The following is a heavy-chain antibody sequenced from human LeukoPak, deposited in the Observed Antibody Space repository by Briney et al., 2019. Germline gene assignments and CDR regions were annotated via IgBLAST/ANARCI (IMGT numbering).Heavy chain of an antibody. CDR2: INPNSGGT. D-gene: IGHD6-19*01. J-gene: IGHJ5*02. CDR1: GYTFTGYY. Sequence: ASVKVFCKASGYTFTGYYMHWVRQAPGQGLEWMGRINPNSGGTNYAQKFQGRVTMTRDTSISTAYMELSRLRSDDAAVYYCARGSSIAVAGRGWFDPWGQGALVTVSS. CDR3: ARGSSIAVAGRGWFDP. V-gene: IGHV1-2*06.